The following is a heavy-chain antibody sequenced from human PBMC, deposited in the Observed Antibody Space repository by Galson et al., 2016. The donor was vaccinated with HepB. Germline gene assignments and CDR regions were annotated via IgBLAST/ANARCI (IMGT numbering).Heavy chain of an antibody. CDR3: ARGYSGYLY. D-gene: IGHD5-12*01. CDR2: VTGGGGST. CDR1: GFMFSQYA. J-gene: IGHJ4*02. V-gene: IGHV3-23*01. Sequence: SLRLSCATSGFMFSQYAMSWVRQAPGKGLEWVATVTGGGGSTFYTDSVRGRSTISRDNSRNTLSLQMNSLRAEDSAVYYCARGYSGYLYWGQGTLVTVSS.